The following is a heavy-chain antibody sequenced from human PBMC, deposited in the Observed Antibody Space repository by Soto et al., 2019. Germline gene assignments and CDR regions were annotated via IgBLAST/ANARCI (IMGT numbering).Heavy chain of an antibody. CDR1: GYTFTGYY. Sequence: ASVKVSCKASGYTFTGYYMHWVRQAPGQGLEWMGWINPNSGGTNYAQKFRGWVTMTRDTSISTAYMELSRLRSDDTAVYYCARVGYSYGYGQIYGMDVWGQGTTVTVSS. J-gene: IGHJ6*02. V-gene: IGHV1-2*04. D-gene: IGHD5-18*01. CDR2: INPNSGGT. CDR3: ARVGYSYGYGQIYGMDV.